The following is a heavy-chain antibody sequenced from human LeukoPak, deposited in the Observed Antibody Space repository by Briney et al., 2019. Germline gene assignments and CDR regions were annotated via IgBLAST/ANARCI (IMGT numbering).Heavy chain of an antibody. CDR3: ARFQSSSSWDYYYGLDV. Sequence: SETLSLTCTVSGGSIYSYYWSWIRQPPGKGLEGIGYIYNSGSTNYNPSLKSRVTISVDTSKNQVSLKLSSVTAADTAVYYCARFQSSSSWDYYYGLDVWGQGTTVIVSS. D-gene: IGHD2-2*01. J-gene: IGHJ6*02. CDR1: GGSIYSYY. CDR2: IYNSGST. V-gene: IGHV4-59*01.